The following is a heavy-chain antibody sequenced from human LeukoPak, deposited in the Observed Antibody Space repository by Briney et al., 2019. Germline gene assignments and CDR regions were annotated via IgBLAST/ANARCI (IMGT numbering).Heavy chain of an antibody. V-gene: IGHV3-33*06. CDR2: IWYDGSNK. CDR3: AKGGYYERPWYFDY. CDR1: GFTFSSYG. D-gene: IGHD3-22*01. J-gene: IGHJ4*02. Sequence: GRSLRLSCAASGFTFSSYGMHWVRQAPGKGLEWVAVIWYDGSNKYYADSVKGRFTISRDNSKNTLYLQMDSLRAEDTAVYYCAKGGYYERPWYFDYWGQGTLVTVSS.